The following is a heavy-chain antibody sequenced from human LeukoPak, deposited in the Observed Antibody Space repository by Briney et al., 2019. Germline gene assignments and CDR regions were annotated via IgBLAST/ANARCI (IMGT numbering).Heavy chain of an antibody. D-gene: IGHD1-14*01. Sequence: GGSLRLSCAASGFTFSDYYMSWIRQAPGKGLEWVSYISSSSSYTIHADSVRGRFTISRDNAKNSLYLQMDSLRVEDTAVYFCARVFVGENFDYWGQGTLVTVSS. CDR2: ISSSSSYT. J-gene: IGHJ4*02. CDR1: GFTFSDYY. CDR3: ARVFVGENFDY. V-gene: IGHV3-11*06.